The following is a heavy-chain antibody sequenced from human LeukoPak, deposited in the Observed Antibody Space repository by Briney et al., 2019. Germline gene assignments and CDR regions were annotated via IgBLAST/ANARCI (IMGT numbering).Heavy chain of an antibody. V-gene: IGHV3-11*05. CDR1: GITFSDYH. D-gene: IGHD6-19*01. J-gene: IGHJ4*02. CDR2: ISSSSSST. CDR3: ARVRYSSGWSFDY. Sequence: PGGPLRLSCAASGITFSDYHMTWIRQAPGKGLEWLSYISSSSSSTYYADSVKGRFTISRDNAKNSLYLQMNSLRAEDTAVYYCARVRYSSGWSFDYWGQGTLVTVSS.